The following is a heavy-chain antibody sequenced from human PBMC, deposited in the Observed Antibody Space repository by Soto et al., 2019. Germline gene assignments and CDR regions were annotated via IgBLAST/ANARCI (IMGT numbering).Heavy chain of an antibody. J-gene: IGHJ5*02. CDR2: INSDGSST. CDR1: GFTFSSYW. Sequence: GESLKISCAASGFTFSSYWMHWVRQAPGKGLVWVSRINSDGSSTSYADSVKGRFTISRDNAKNTLYLQMNSLRAEDTAVYYCARPSNKGDYESGWFDPWGQGTLVTVSS. D-gene: IGHD4-17*01. CDR3: ARPSNKGDYESGWFDP. V-gene: IGHV3-74*01.